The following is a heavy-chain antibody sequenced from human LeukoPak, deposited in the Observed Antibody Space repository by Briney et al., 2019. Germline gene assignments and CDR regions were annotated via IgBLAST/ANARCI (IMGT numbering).Heavy chain of an antibody. CDR3: ARHSHAYDWDY. J-gene: IGHJ4*01. CDR2: IWPDGSTK. D-gene: IGHD5-12*01. CDR1: GFPFSSYG. Sequence: SGGSLRLSCTASGFPFSSYGMHWVRQAPGKGLVCVTVIWPDGSTKYYADSVKGRFTVSRDNSKNTLYLQMNSLRADDTAVYYCARHSHAYDWDYWGQGTLVTVSS. V-gene: IGHV3-33*01.